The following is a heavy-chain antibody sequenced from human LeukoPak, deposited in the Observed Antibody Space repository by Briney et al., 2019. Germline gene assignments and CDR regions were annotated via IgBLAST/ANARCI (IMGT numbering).Heavy chain of an antibody. CDR3: TRGRRFLEWSTTDS. Sequence: GGSLRLSCTASGFSFGDYAMSWVRQGPGKGLEWVGFIRNKGYGGTTKYAASVKGRFTISRDDSKSIAYLQMNSLKIEDTAVYYCTRGRRFLEWSTTDSWGQGTLVTVSS. CDR1: GFSFGDYA. J-gene: IGHJ4*02. CDR2: IRNKGYGGTT. D-gene: IGHD3-3*01. V-gene: IGHV3-49*04.